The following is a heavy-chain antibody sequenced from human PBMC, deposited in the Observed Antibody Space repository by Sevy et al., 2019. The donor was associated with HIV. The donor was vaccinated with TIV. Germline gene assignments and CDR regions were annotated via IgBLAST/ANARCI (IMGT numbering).Heavy chain of an antibody. J-gene: IGHJ2*01. CDR2: IRNRAKSSTT. D-gene: IGHD6-19*01. Sequence: GGSLRLSCAASGFTFGDLYMDWVRQAPGKGLKWIGRIRNRAKSSTTEYAASAKGRFSITRDDSKNLVYLQMNSLKTEDTARYYCAAVAADRGYFNVWGRGTLVTVSS. CDR3: AAVAADRGYFNV. V-gene: IGHV3-72*01. CDR1: GFTFGDLY.